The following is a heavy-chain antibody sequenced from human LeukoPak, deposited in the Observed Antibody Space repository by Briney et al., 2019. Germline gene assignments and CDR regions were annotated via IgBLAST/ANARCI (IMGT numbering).Heavy chain of an antibody. D-gene: IGHD6-6*01. V-gene: IGHV3-30*18. CDR2: ISYDGSNK. J-gene: IGHJ4*02. Sequence: GGSLRLSCAASGFTFSSYGMHWVRQAPGKGLEWVAVISYDGSNKYYADSVKGRFTISIDNSKNTLYLQLNSLRAADSAVYYCAKDPYSSSSTYYFDYWGQGTLVTVSS. CDR1: GFTFSSYG. CDR3: AKDPYSSSSTYYFDY.